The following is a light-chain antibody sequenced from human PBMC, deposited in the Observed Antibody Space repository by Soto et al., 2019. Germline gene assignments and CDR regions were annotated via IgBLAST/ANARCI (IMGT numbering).Light chain of an antibody. J-gene: IGKJ5*01. V-gene: IGKV3-20*01. CDR2: GAS. CDR3: QQYGT. CDR1: QSVSSSY. Sequence: EIVLTHSPGTLSLSPGERATLSCRASQSVSSSYLAWYQQKPGQAPRLLIYGASSRATGIPDRFSGSGSGTDFTLTISRLEPEDFAVYYWQQYGTFGQGTRLET.